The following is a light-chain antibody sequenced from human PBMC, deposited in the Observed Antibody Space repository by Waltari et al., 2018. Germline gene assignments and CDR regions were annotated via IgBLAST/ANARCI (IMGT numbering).Light chain of an antibody. V-gene: IGLV2-14*01. CDR3: GSYTSDSSVV. CDR1: RSDVGGYNY. CDR2: DVS. Sequence: QSALPQPASVSGSPGQSITISCTGTRSDVGGYNYVSWYQQHPDKVPKLIIYDVSNRPSGISNRFSGSKSGNTASLTISGLQAEDEADYFCGSYTSDSSVVFGGGTRLTVL. J-gene: IGLJ2*01.